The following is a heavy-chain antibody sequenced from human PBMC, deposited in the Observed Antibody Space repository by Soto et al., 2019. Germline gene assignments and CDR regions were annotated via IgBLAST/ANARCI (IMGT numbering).Heavy chain of an antibody. Sequence: QVQLQESGPGLVKPSQTLSLTCAVSGDSISSGDYYWSWIRQPPGKGLEWIGHIYYSGNTYYNPSLKSRVTLSVDTSNNQFSLQLISVTAADTAVYYCARVDSGAYGGNSVYFDYWGQGTLVTVSS. CDR3: ARVDSGAYGGNSVYFDY. V-gene: IGHV4-30-4*01. CDR2: IYYSGNT. CDR1: GDSISSGDYY. J-gene: IGHJ4*02. D-gene: IGHD2-21*02.